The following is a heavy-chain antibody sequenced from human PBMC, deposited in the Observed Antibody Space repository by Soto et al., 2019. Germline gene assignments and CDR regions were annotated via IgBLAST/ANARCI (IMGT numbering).Heavy chain of an antibody. CDR1: GFTFSSYA. Sequence: EVQLLESGGGLVQPGGSLRLSCAASGFTFSSYAMSWVRQAPGKGLEWVSAIYNGGKTNYADSVKGRFTISRDNSKNTLYLQMNSLRAEDTAVYYCARDPTWDGMDVWGQGTTVTVSS. CDR3: ARDPTWDGMDV. D-gene: IGHD1-26*01. J-gene: IGHJ6*02. CDR2: IYNGGKT. V-gene: IGHV3-23*01.